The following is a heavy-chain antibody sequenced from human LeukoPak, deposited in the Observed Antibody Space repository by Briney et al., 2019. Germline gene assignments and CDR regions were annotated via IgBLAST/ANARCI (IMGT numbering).Heavy chain of an antibody. CDR1: GFTFSSYS. J-gene: IGHJ2*01. Sequence: KPGGSLRLSCAASGFTFSSYSMNWVRQAPGKGLEWVSSISSSSSYIYYADSVKGRFTISRDNAKNSLYLQMNSLRAEDTAVYYCARDRSLGIAVAGRHFDLWGRGTLVTVSS. D-gene: IGHD6-19*01. CDR3: ARDRSLGIAVAGRHFDL. CDR2: ISSSSSYI. V-gene: IGHV3-21*01.